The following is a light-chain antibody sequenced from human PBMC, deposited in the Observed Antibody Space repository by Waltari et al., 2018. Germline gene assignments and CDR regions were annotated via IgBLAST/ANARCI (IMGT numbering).Light chain of an antibody. CDR3: QHYVSLPAT. V-gene: IGKV3-20*01. CDR1: QIVSRTC. J-gene: IGKJ1*01. Sequence: SCSASQIVSRTCACDQQKPGQAPRLLIYGASTSATGIPERFSGGGSGTDCSLTISRLEPEDFAVYYCQHYVSLPATFGQGTKVEIK. CDR2: GAS.